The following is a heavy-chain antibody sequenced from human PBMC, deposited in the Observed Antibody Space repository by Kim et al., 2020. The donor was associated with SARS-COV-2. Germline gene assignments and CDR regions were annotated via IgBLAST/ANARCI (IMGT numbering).Heavy chain of an antibody. D-gene: IGHD3-10*01. CDR1: VGSFSGYS. J-gene: IGHJ4*02. CDR3: ASVRDGRYGSGSDYRAYYYFDY. Sequence: SETLSLTCAVYVGSFSGYSWSWLRQPPGKGLEWIVAITHRGSTNYNPSLKSRVTISVDTSKNQFSLKLSSVTAADTGVYYCASVRDGRYGSGSDYRAYYYFDYWGQGTLGTVSS. V-gene: IGHV4-34*01. CDR2: ITHRGST.